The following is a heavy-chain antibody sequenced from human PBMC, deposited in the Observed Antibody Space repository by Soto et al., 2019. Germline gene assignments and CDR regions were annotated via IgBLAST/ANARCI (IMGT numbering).Heavy chain of an antibody. Sequence: QVQLVESGGGVVQPGTSLRLSCAASGFTFSSCGMHWVRQAPGKGLEWVAVLSYDGTNGYYADSVKGRFTISRDNSENTLYVEMNCLTTEDTAVYYCAKEVVAAVYMCTNWYFDLWGRGTLVTVSS. V-gene: IGHV3-30*18. J-gene: IGHJ2*01. CDR1: GFTFSSCG. D-gene: IGHD2-15*01. CDR3: AKEVVAAVYMCTNWYFDL. CDR2: LSYDGTNG.